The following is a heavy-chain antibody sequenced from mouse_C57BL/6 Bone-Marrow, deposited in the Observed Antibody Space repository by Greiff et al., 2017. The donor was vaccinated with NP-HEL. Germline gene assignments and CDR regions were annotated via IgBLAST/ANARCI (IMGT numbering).Heavy chain of an antibody. J-gene: IGHJ2*01. CDR1: GYAFSSYW. Sequence: QVQLQQSGAELVKPGASVKISCKASGYAFSSYWMNWVKQRPGKGLEWIGQIYPGDGDTNYNGKFKGKATLTADKSSSTAYMQLSSLTSEDSAVYFCARLTGRSYYFDYWGQGTTLTVSS. CDR3: ARLTGRSYYFDY. D-gene: IGHD4-1*01. CDR2: IYPGDGDT. V-gene: IGHV1-80*01.